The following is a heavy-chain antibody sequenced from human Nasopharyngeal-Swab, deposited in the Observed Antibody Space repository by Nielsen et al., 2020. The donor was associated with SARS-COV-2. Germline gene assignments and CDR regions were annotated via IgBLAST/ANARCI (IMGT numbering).Heavy chain of an antibody. D-gene: IGHD3-10*01. J-gene: IGHJ6*03. CDR2: IHYSGST. Sequence: LRPSCTVSGRSISSYYWSWIRPPPGKGLEWIGYIHYSGSTNYNPSLKSRVTISVDTSKNQFSLKLSSVTAADTAVYYCARGFEYGSGSYYRTYYYYYMDVWSKGTTVTVSS. V-gene: IGHV4-59*01. CDR1: GRSISSYY. CDR3: ARGFEYGSGSYYRTYYYYYMDV.